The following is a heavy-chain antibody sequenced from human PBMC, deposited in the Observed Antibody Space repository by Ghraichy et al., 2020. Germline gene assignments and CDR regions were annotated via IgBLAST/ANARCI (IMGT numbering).Heavy chain of an antibody. CDR2: IKSNTDGGTT. CDR1: GFTFSNAW. V-gene: IGHV3-15*01. J-gene: IGHJ4*02. Sequence: LSLTCAASGFTFSNAWMSWVRQAPGKGPEWIGRIKSNTDGGTTDYAAPVKGRFTISRDDSENTLYLQMNSLKTEDTAVYYCTTDWGSGWYLGDYWGQGTLVTVSS. D-gene: IGHD6-19*01. CDR3: TTDWGSGWYLGDY.